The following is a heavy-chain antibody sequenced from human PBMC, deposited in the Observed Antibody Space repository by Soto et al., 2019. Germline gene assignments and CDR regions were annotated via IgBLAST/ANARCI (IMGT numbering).Heavy chain of an antibody. CDR2: IYYSGST. Sequence: PSETLSLSCTVSGGSISSSSYYWGWIRQPPGKGLEWIGSIYYSGSTYDNPSLKSRVTISVDTSKNQVSLKLSAVTAADTAVYYSASYCRSWHRTTILSQYWGQGPLVTVSS. V-gene: IGHV4-39*01. D-gene: IGHD2-15*01. CDR1: GGSISSSSYY. J-gene: IGHJ1*01. CDR3: ASYCRSWHRTTILSQY.